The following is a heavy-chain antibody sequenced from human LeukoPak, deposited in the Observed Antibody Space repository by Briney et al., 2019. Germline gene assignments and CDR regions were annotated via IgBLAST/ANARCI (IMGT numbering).Heavy chain of an antibody. CDR2: TKEDGREK. CDR3: ARDHDYGSSDY. D-gene: IGHD4-17*01. V-gene: IGHV3-7*01. J-gene: IGHJ4*02. Sequence: GGSLRLSCATSGFTFSSSWMSWVRQAPGKGLECVANTKEDGREKYYVDSVKGRFTISRDNAKNSLYLQMSSLRAEDTAVYYCARDHDYGSSDYWGQGTLVTVSS. CDR1: GFTFSSSW.